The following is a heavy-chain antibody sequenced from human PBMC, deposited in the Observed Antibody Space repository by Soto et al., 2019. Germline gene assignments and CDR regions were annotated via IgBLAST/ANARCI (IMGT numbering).Heavy chain of an antibody. CDR3: ARGDREDIEEVVGVRPGEYSMDV. Sequence: QVHLVESGGGVVQPGSSLRLSCAASEFTFRIFAMHWLRQSLGKGLEWVAVISYDGSRKADSVKGRFTVSRDNSWNTLYLQMNSLRAEDTAIYYCARGDREDIEEVVGVRPGEYSMDVWGQGTTVTVSS. CDR1: EFTFRIFA. CDR2: ISYDGSRK. V-gene: IGHV3-30-3*01. J-gene: IGHJ6*02. D-gene: IGHD1-26*01.